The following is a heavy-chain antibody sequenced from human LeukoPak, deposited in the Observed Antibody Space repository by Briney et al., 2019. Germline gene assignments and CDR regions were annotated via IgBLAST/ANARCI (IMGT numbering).Heavy chain of an antibody. CDR3: AKVSRRGYFDY. Sequence: GGSLRLSCAASGFTFRDYTMNWVRQAPGKGLEWVSAISGSGGSTYYADSVKGRFTISRDNPKNTLYLQMNSLRAEDTAVYYCAKVSRRGYFDYWGQGTLVTVSS. CDR1: GFTFRDYT. J-gene: IGHJ4*02. V-gene: IGHV3-23*01. CDR2: ISGSGGST.